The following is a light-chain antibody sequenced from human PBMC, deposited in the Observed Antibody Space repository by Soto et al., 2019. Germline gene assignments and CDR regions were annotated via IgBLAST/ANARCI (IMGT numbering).Light chain of an antibody. CDR2: KAS. CDR3: QQYNSYPLT. CDR1: QSINSW. J-gene: IGKJ4*01. Sequence: DIHMTQSPSALSASVGDRVTITCRASQSINSWLAWYQQKSGKAPKLLIYKASGLESGVPSRFSGSGSGTEFTLIISSLQPDDFATYYCQQYNSYPLTFGGGTKVDIK. V-gene: IGKV1-5*03.